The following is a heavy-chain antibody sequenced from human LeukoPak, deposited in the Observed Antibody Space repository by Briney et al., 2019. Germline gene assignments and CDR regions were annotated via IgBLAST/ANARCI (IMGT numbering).Heavy chain of an antibody. CDR3: AREKSGGYAFDI. D-gene: IGHD1-1*01. Sequence: SVKVSCKASGGTFSSYAISWVRQAPGQGLEWMGGIIPIFGTANYAQKFQGRVTITTDESTSTAYMELSSLRSEDTAVYYCAREKSGGYAFDIWGQGTMVTVSS. CDR1: GGTFSSYA. J-gene: IGHJ3*02. V-gene: IGHV1-69*05. CDR2: IIPIFGTA.